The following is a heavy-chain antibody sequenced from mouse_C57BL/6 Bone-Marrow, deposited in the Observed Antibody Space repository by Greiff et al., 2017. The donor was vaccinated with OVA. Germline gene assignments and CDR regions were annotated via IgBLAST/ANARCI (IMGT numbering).Heavy chain of an antibody. CDR2: IWPGGGT. J-gene: IGHJ4*01. CDR1: GFSLTSYA. V-gene: IGHV2-9-1*01. D-gene: IGHD2-1*01. CDR3: ARPNLPYAMDY. Sequence: QVQLKESGPGLVAPSQSLSITRTVSGFSLTSYAISWVRQPPGKGLEWLGVIWPGGGTHYISALKSRLSLSKDNSKSQVFLKMNSLQTDDTARYYCARPNLPYAMDYWGQGTSVTVSS.